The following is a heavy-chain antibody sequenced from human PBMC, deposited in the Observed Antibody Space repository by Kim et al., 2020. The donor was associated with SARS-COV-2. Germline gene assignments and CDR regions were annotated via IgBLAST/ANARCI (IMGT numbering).Heavy chain of an antibody. Sequence: SGGSTYYADSVKGRFTISRDNSKNTLYLQMNSRRAEDTAVYYCARAGFDYWGQGTLVTVSS. V-gene: IGHV3-53*01. CDR3: ARAGFDY. J-gene: IGHJ4*02. CDR2: SGGST.